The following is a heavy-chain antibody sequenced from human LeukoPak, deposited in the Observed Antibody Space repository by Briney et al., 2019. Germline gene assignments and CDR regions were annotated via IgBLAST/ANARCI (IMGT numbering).Heavy chain of an antibody. J-gene: IGHJ4*02. Sequence: TGGSLRLSCAASGFTFSNAWMNWVRQAPGKGLEWVGRIKSKTDGGTTDYAAPVKGRFTISRDDSKNTLYLQMNSLKTEDTAVYYCTTVSTGRWVAQWSLFDYWGQGTLATVSS. CDR3: TTVSTGRWVAQWSLFDY. CDR2: IKSKTDGGTT. V-gene: IGHV3-15*07. CDR1: GFTFSNAW. D-gene: IGHD3-3*01.